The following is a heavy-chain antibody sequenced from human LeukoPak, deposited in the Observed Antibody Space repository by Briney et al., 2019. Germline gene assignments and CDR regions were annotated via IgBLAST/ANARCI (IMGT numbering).Heavy chain of an antibody. Sequence: GGSLRLSCAASGFTFSNAWMSWVRQAPGKGLEWVGRIKSKTDGGTTDYAAPAKGRFTISRDGSKNTLYLQMNSLKTEDTAVYYCTATEYYDILTGHGGDFDYWGQGTLVTVSS. J-gene: IGHJ4*02. V-gene: IGHV3-15*01. CDR2: IKSKTDGGTT. CDR1: GFTFSNAW. D-gene: IGHD3-9*01. CDR3: TATEYYDILTGHGGDFDY.